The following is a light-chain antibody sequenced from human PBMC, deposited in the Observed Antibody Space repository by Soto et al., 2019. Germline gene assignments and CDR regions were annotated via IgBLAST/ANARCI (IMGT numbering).Light chain of an antibody. J-gene: IGKJ2*01. Sequence: EIVMTQSPATMSVSPGERATLSCRASQSLSTNLAWYQQKPGQAPRLIIYGASTRATDVPARFSGSGAGTEFTLTISGLQSEDSAVYYCQQYNEWPLYTFGQGTKLEI. V-gene: IGKV3-15*01. CDR2: GAS. CDR1: QSLSTN. CDR3: QQYNEWPLYT.